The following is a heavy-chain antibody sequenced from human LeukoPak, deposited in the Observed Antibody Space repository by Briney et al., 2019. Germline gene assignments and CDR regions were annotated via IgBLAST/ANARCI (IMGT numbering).Heavy chain of an antibody. D-gene: IGHD2-15*01. CDR2: IYCSGST. Sequence: PSQTLSLTCTVSGGSISSGDYYWSWIRQPPGKGLEWIGYIYCSGSTYYNPSLKSRVTISVDTSKNQFSLKLSSVTAADTAVYYCARESNCSGGSCYSFWDYWGQGTLVTVSS. CDR3: ARESNCSGGSCYSFWDY. V-gene: IGHV4-30-4*01. J-gene: IGHJ4*02. CDR1: GGSISSGDYY.